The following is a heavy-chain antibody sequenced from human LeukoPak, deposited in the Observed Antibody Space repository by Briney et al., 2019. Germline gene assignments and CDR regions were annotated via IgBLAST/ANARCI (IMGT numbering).Heavy chain of an antibody. CDR3: ARRRQDGTGHHYFDL. CDR2: ILYSGNT. Sequence: PSETLTLTCYLSGDSISSTTFYWDWIRQPLGRGLEWIGTILYSGNTVYNPSLKSRVTVSVDPSNNRFSLKLSSVTAADTAVYYCARRRQDGTGHHYFDLWGQGTLVTVTS. CDR1: GDSISSTTFY. D-gene: IGHD3-10*01. V-gene: IGHV4-39*02. J-gene: IGHJ4*02.